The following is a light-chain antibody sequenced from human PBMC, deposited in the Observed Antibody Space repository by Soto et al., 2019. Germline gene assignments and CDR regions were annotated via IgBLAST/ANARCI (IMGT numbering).Light chain of an antibody. CDR2: GAS. J-gene: IGKJ3*01. CDR1: QSVSSSD. CDR3: QHYGSSFT. Sequence: EIVLTQSPGTLSLSPGERATLSCRASQSVSSSDLAWYQQKPGQAPRLLIYGASSRATGIPDRFSGSGSGTDFTLTISRLEPEDFAVYYCQHYGSSFTFGPGTKVDIK. V-gene: IGKV3-20*01.